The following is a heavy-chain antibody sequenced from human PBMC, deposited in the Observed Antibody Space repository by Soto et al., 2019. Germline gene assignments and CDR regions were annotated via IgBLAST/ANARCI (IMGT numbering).Heavy chain of an antibody. V-gene: IGHV1-3*05. CDR2: INAGNGHT. J-gene: IGHJ4*02. CDR1: GYTFTGYA. D-gene: IGHD6-19*01. CDR3: ARAVAVAAAFDY. Sequence: QVQLVQSGAEEKKPGASVKVSCKASGYTFTGYAMHWVHQAPGQRLEWMGWINAGNGHTKYSQKFQGRVTITRDTSASTAYMELSSLRSEDTAVYYCARAVAVAAAFDYWGQGTLVTVSS.